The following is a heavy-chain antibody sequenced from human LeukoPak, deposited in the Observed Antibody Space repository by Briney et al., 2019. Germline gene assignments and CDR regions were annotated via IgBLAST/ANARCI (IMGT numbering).Heavy chain of an antibody. V-gene: IGHV4-4*07. CDR3: ARGVINWFNYFDY. Sequence: SETLSLTCTVSGGSISGYYWSWIRQPAGKGLEWVGRIYTSGSTNYNPSLKSRVTMSVDTSKNQFSLKLSSVTAADTAVYYCARGVINWFNYFDYWGQGTLVTVSS. CDR2: IYTSGST. D-gene: IGHD1-20*01. CDR1: GGSISGYY. J-gene: IGHJ4*02.